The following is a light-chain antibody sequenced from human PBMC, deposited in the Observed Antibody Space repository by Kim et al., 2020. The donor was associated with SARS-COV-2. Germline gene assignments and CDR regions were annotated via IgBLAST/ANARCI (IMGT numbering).Light chain of an antibody. J-gene: IGLJ3*02. Sequence: SSDLTQDPAVSVPLGQTVRITCQGDSLRSYYASWYQQKPGQAPVLVIYGKNNRPSGIPDRFSGSSSGNTASLTITGAQAEDEADYYCNSRDSSGNHLVFGGGTQLTVL. CDR2: GKN. CDR3: NSRDSSGNHLV. V-gene: IGLV3-19*01. CDR1: SLRSYY.